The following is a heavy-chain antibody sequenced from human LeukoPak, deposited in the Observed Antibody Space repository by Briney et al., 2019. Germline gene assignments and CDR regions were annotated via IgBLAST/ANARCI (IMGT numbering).Heavy chain of an antibody. D-gene: IGHD6-13*01. Sequence: GGSLRLSCAASGFTFSNYGMHWVRQAPGKGLEWVAIISYDGSNKYYADSVKGRFTISRDNSKNTLYLQMNSLGPEDTALYYCAKDSIRYTSSWFGFLDSWGQGTLVTVSS. V-gene: IGHV3-30*18. CDR1: GFTFSNYG. CDR2: ISYDGSNK. J-gene: IGHJ4*02. CDR3: AKDSIRYTSSWFGFLDS.